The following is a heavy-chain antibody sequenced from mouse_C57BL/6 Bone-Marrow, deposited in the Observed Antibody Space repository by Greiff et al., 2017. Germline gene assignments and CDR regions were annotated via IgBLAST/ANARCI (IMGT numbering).Heavy chain of an antibody. D-gene: IGHD1-1*02. J-gene: IGHJ4*01. V-gene: IGHV3-6*01. Sequence: VQLKESGPGLVKPSQSLSLTCSVTGYSITSGYYWNWIRQFPGNKLEWMGYISYDGSNNSNPSLKNRISITRDTAKNQFFLKLKSVTTEDTATYYCARGLDYGLTDYAMDYWGQGTSVTVSS. CDR2: ISYDGSN. CDR3: ARGLDYGLTDYAMDY. CDR1: GYSITSGYY.